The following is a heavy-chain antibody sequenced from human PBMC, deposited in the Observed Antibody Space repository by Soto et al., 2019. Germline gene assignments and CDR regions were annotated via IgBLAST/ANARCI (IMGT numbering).Heavy chain of an antibody. J-gene: IGHJ4*02. D-gene: IGHD1-26*01. Sequence: GASVKVSCKASGYTVTSYDINWVRQATGQGLEWMGWMNPNSGNTGYAQKFQGRVTMTRNTSISTAYMELSSLRSEDTAVYYCARGVSGSYPCDYWGKGTLVTVSS. CDR3: ARGVSGSYPCDY. CDR1: GYTVTSYD. V-gene: IGHV1-8*01. CDR2: MNPNSGNT.